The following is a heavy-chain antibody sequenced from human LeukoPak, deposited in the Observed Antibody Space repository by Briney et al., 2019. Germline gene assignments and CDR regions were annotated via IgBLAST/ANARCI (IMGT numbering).Heavy chain of an antibody. V-gene: IGHV3-23*01. CDR1: GFTFSSYG. CDR2: ISGSGGST. Sequence: GGSLRLSCAASGFTFSSYGMSWVRQAPGKGLEWVSAISGSGGSTYYADSVKGRFTISRDNAKNSLYLQMNSLRVEDTAVYYCARHVVAVGFDYWGQGTLVTVSS. D-gene: IGHD3-22*01. J-gene: IGHJ4*02. CDR3: ARHVVAVGFDY.